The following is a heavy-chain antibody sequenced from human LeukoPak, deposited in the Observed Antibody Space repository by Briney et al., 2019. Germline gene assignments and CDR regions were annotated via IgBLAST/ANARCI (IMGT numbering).Heavy chain of an antibody. Sequence: GGSLRLSCAASGXTFSSYGMHWVRQAPGKGPEWVAVIWYDGSNKFYADSVKGRFTISRDNSKNTVYLQMNSLRAEDTAVYYCARADSSGWYSGDYWGQGTLVTVSS. V-gene: IGHV3-33*01. CDR3: ARADSSGWYSGDY. CDR1: GXTFSSYG. D-gene: IGHD6-19*01. J-gene: IGHJ4*02. CDR2: IWYDGSNK.